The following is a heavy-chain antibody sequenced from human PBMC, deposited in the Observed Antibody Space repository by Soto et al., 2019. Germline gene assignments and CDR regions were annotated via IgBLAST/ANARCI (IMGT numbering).Heavy chain of an antibody. CDR3: ARGHHSMDV. J-gene: IGHJ6*02. V-gene: IGHV3-11*06. CDR1: GFTFSDHY. Sequence: QVQLVESGGGLAKPGGSLRLSCAASGFTFSDHYMSWIRQAPGKGLEWISYINPRGTNTDSADSVKGRFTISRDNADNSLYLQMNSLRAEDTALYYCARGHHSMDVWGQGATVTVSS. CDR2: INPRGTNT.